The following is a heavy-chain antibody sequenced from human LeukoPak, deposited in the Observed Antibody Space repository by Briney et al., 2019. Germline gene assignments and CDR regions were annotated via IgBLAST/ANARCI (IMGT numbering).Heavy chain of an antibody. J-gene: IGHJ4*02. CDR1: GFTFSDFY. D-gene: IGHD5/OR15-5a*01. CDR2: ISPSGSYT. CDR3: ASDQVSGVFDY. V-gene: IGHV3-11*05. Sequence: PGGSLRLSCAGSGFTFSDFYMNWIRQAPGKGLEWLAYISPSGSYTTYAGSVKGRFVISRDNTKNSVSLHMNTLTADDTAVYFCASDQVSGVFDYWGQGARVIVSS.